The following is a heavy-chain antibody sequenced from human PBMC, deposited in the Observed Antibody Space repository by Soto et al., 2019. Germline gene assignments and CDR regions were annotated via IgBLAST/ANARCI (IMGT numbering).Heavy chain of an antibody. Sequence: GESLKISCAASGFTFSSYWMSWVRQAPGKGLEWVANIKQDGSEKYYVDSVKGRFTISRDNAKNSLYLQMNSLRAEDTAVYYCARSHPRFLEWLLDYLCFDYWGRGTLVTVSS. CDR1: GFTFSSYW. V-gene: IGHV3-7*03. J-gene: IGHJ4*02. D-gene: IGHD3-3*01. CDR3: ARSHPRFLEWLLDYLCFDY. CDR2: IKQDGSEK.